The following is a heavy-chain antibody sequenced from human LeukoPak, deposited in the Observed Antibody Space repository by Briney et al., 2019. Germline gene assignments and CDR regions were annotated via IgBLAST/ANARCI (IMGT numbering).Heavy chain of an antibody. V-gene: IGHV4-31*03. CDR2: IYYSGST. Sequence: SETLSLTCTVSGGSISSGGYYWSWIRQHPWKGLEWIGYIYYSGSTYYNPSLKSRVTISVDTSKNQFSLKLSSVTAADTAVYYCARIRGGSYFDYWGQGTLVTVSS. J-gene: IGHJ4*02. D-gene: IGHD3-16*01. CDR3: ARIRGGSYFDY. CDR1: GGSISSGGYY.